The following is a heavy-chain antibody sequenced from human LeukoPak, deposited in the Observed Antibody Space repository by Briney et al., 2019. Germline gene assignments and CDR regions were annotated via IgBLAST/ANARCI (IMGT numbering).Heavy chain of an antibody. CDR2: ITGSSTYI. Sequence: GGSLRLSCAASGFTFSSYSMNWVRQAPGKGLEWVSSITGSSTYIYYAASVKGRFTISRDNAKNSLYLQINSLRAEDTAVYYCVRATAARGNYYYYMDVWGKGTTVTVSS. CDR3: VRATAARGNYYYYMDV. CDR1: GFTFSSYS. D-gene: IGHD6-6*01. J-gene: IGHJ6*03. V-gene: IGHV3-21*01.